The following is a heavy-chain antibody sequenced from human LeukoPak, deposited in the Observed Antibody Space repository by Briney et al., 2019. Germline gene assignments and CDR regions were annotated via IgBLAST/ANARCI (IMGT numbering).Heavy chain of an antibody. D-gene: IGHD3-10*01. Sequence: GGSLRLSCAASGFTFSSYGMHWVRQAPGKGLEWVAFIRYDGSNKYYADSVKGRFTISRDNSKNTLYLQMNSLRAEDTAVYYCAKDQGLLWFGELIEGGHDYWGQGTLVTVSS. CDR3: AKDQGLLWFGELIEGGHDY. J-gene: IGHJ4*02. V-gene: IGHV3-30*02. CDR1: GFTFSSYG. CDR2: IRYDGSNK.